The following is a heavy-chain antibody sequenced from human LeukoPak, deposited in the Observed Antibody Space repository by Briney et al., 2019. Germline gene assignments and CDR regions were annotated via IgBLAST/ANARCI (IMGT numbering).Heavy chain of an antibody. Sequence: GGSLRLSCAASGFTVGSNYMSWVRQAPGKGLEWVSVIYSGGSTYYADSVKGRFTISRDNSKSTLYLQMNSLRAEDTAVYYCARALTGYYTFDYWGQGTLVTVSS. D-gene: IGHD3-9*01. CDR2: IYSGGST. J-gene: IGHJ4*02. CDR3: ARALTGYYTFDY. V-gene: IGHV3-53*01. CDR1: GFTVGSNY.